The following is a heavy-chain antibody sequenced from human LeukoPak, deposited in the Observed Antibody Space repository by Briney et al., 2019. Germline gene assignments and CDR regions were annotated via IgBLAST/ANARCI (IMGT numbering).Heavy chain of an antibody. CDR2: ISYDGSNE. V-gene: IGHV3-30*18. J-gene: IGHJ4*02. Sequence: GRSLRLSCAASGFTFSSYGMHWVRQAPGKGLEWVAVISYDGSNEYYADSVKGRFTISRDNSKNTLYLQMNSLRAEDTAVYYCAKVGEMATITPWYFDYWGQGTLVTVSS. CDR3: AKVGEMATITPWYFDY. D-gene: IGHD5-24*01. CDR1: GFTFSSYG.